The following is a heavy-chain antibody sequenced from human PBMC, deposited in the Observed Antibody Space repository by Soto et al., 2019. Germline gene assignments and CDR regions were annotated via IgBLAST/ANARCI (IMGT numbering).Heavy chain of an antibody. CDR1: GFTFTDYY. J-gene: IGHJ6*02. CDR2: INFNSGGR. V-gene: IGHV1-2*02. Sequence: QVQLVQSGAEVKKPGASVKVSCRPSGFTFTDYYIHWVRQAPGQGLEWRGWINFNSGGRNYAQKVQGRVTTTSDTSISAAYTTLSSVYMELSRLRSDDTAIYYCARDKGPRYYHYGMDVWGQGTTVTVSS. CDR3: ARDKGPRYYHYGMDV.